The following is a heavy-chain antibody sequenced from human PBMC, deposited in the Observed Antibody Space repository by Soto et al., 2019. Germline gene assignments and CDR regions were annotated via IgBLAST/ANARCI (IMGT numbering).Heavy chain of an antibody. J-gene: IGHJ6*02. D-gene: IGHD2-15*01. Sequence: EVQLLETGGDLVQPGGSLKLSCAGSGFTFSNFAMTWVRRPPGKGLEWVSVISADGGSAYYADSVRGRFTISRDNSTNTLYLHMHSLRAEDTAIYYCARPAVCSGGTCSVAWGYYYYAMGVWGQGTTVTVSS. CDR3: ARPAVCSGGTCSVAWGYYYYAMGV. CDR1: GFTFSNFA. CDR2: ISADGGSA. V-gene: IGHV3-23*01.